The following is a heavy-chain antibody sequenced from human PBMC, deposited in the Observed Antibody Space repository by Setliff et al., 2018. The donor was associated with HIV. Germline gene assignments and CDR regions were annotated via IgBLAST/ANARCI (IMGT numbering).Heavy chain of an antibody. D-gene: IGHD1-26*01. CDR2: INHSGSS. V-gene: IGHV4-34*01. Sequence: SETLSLTCAVYGESLSPYSWSWIRQTPGKGLEWIGEINHSGSSYYNPSLKSRVTLSVDTSKNQFSLNLTSMTAADTAVYYCARGLGMVEATTPFDYWGQGTLVTVSS. CDR1: GESLSPYS. CDR3: ARGLGMVEATTPFDY. J-gene: IGHJ4*02.